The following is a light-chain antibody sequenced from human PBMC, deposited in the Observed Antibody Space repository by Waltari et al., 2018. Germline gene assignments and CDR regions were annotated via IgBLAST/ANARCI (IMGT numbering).Light chain of an antibody. J-gene: IGLJ2*01. V-gene: IGLV2-14*03. CDR3: SSCTTSTTLVV. CDR2: GVS. Sequence: QSALTQPASVSGSPGQTITISCTGTRSDMGSSSYVSRYQQHPGKAPKLIIYGVSSRPSGVSNRFSGSKSGNTASLSISGLQAEDEADYYCSSCTTSTTLVVFGGGTKVTVL. CDR1: RSDMGSSSY.